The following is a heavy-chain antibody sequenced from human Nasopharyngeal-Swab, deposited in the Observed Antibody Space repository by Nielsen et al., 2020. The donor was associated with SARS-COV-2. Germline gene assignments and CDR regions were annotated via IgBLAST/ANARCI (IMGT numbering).Heavy chain of an antibody. CDR3: ARDIVVVPAAYGMDV. Sequence: ASVKVPCKASGYTFTSYYMHWVRQAPGQGLEWMGIINPSGGSTSYAQKFQGRVTMTRDTSTSTVYMELSSLRSEDTAVYYCARDIVVVPAAYGMDVWGQGTRVTVPS. D-gene: IGHD2-2*01. J-gene: IGHJ6*02. CDR1: GYTFTSYY. CDR2: INPSGGST. V-gene: IGHV1-46*01.